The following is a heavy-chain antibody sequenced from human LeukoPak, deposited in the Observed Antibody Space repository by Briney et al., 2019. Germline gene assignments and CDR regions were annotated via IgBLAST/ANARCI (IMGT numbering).Heavy chain of an antibody. CDR2: ISAYNGNT. J-gene: IGHJ5*02. CDR1: GYTFTSYG. CDR3: ARGGHRRYYYTSGSAFDP. D-gene: IGHD3-10*01. V-gene: IGHV1-18*01. Sequence: ASVKVSCKASGYTFTSYGISWVRQAPGQGLEWMGWISAYNGNTHYAQNLQGRVTMTTDTPTSTAYMELKSLRSDDTAVYYCARGGHRRYYYTSGSAFDPWGQGTLVTVSS.